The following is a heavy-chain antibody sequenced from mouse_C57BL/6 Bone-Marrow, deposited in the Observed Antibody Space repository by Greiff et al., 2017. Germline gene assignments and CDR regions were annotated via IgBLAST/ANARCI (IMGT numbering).Heavy chain of an antibody. CDR1: GFNIKDDY. D-gene: IGHD1-1*02. CDR2: IDPENGDT. J-gene: IGHJ3*01. V-gene: IGHV14-4*01. CDR3: TTSHRDLWGVAD. Sequence: EVQLQQSGAELVRPGASVKLSCTASGFNIKDDYMHWVKQRPEPGLEWIGWIDPENGDTEYASKFQGKATITADPSSNTAYLQLSSLTSEDTAVYYCTTSHRDLWGVADGGQGTLVTVSA.